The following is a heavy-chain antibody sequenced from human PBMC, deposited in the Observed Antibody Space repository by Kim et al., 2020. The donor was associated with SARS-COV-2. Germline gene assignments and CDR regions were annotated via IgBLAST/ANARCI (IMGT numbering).Heavy chain of an antibody. CDR1: GGSISSGDYY. CDR3: ARAGDDYVWGSQDTGTWLPENNAFDI. Sequence: SETLSLTCTVSGGSISSGDYYWSWIRQPPGKGLEWIGYIYYSGSTYYNPSLKSRVTISVDTSKNQFSLKLSSVTAADTAVYYCARAGDDYVWGSQDTGTWLPENNAFDIWGQGTMVTVSS. J-gene: IGHJ3*02. V-gene: IGHV4-30-4*01. D-gene: IGHD3-16*01. CDR2: IYYSGST.